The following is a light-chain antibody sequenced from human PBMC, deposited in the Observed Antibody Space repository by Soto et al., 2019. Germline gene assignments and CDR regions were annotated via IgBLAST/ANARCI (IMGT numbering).Light chain of an antibody. CDR3: QQYNNWPRT. J-gene: IGKJ1*01. CDR2: GAS. Sequence: EIVMTQSPATLSVSPGGRATLSCRASQTVNSNLAWYQQKPGQAPRLLIYGASTRATGIPARFSGSGSGTEFTLTISSLQSEDFAVYYCQQYNNWPRTFGQGTKV. V-gene: IGKV3-15*01. CDR1: QTVNSN.